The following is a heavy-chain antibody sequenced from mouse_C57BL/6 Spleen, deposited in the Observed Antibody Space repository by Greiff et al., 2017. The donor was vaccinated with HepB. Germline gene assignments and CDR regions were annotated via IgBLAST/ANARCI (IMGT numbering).Heavy chain of an antibody. V-gene: IGHV5-17*01. J-gene: IGHJ4*01. CDR3: ARPFTMVTTYYAMDY. Sequence: EVMLVESGGGLVKPGGSLKLSCAASGFTFSDYGMHWVRQAPEKGLEWVAYISSGSSTIYYADTVKGRFTISRDNAKNTLFLQMTSLRSEDTAMYYCARPFTMVTTYYAMDYWGQGTSVTVSS. CDR2: ISSGSSTI. D-gene: IGHD2-2*01. CDR1: GFTFSDYG.